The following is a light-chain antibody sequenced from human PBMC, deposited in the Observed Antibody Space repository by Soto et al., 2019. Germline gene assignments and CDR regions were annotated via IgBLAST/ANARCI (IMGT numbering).Light chain of an antibody. CDR1: SSDFGTYKY. Sequence: QSALTQPASVFGSPGQSITISCTGTSSDFGTYKYVSWYQQHPGKAPKLMIYEVNNRPSGVSDRFSGSKSGYTASLTISGLQAEDEADYYCSSYTTRNTRVFGGGTKLTVL. V-gene: IGLV2-14*01. CDR3: SSYTTRNTRV. J-gene: IGLJ2*01. CDR2: EVN.